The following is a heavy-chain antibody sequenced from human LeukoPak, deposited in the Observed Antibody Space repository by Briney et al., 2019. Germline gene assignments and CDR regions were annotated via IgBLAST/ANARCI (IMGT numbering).Heavy chain of an antibody. CDR1: GYTFSGYW. CDR3: GRDKSGSQYYVDY. V-gene: IGHV3-74*01. D-gene: IGHD1-26*01. CDR2: IHSDGRST. Sequence: GGSLRLSCAASGYTFSGYWMHWVRQAPGKGLVWVSRIHSDGRSTSYADSVKGRFTISRDNAKNTLYLQMDSLRAEDTAVYYCGRDKSGSQYYVDYWGQGTLVTVSS. J-gene: IGHJ4*02.